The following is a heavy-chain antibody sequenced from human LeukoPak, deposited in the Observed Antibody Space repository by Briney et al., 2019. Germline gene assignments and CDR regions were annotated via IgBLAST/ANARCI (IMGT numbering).Heavy chain of an antibody. CDR1: GGSISSSSYY. Sequence: SETLSLTCTVSGGSISSSSYYWGWIRQPPGKGLEWIGSIYYSGSTYYNPSLKSRVTISVDTSKNQFSLKLSSVTDADTAVYYCASRELGSWFHPWGQGTLVNVSS. J-gene: IGHJ5*02. D-gene: IGHD1-26*01. CDR3: ASRELGSWFHP. CDR2: IYYSGST. V-gene: IGHV4-39*07.